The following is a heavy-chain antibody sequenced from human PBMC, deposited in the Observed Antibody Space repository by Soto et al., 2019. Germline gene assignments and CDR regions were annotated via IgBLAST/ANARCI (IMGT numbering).Heavy chain of an antibody. D-gene: IGHD1-26*01. J-gene: IGHJ4*02. CDR3: ARVEISGKFDY. CDR1: GSTFTSYG. Sequence: ASVQVYCTASGSTFTSYGISWVRQAPGQGLEWMGWISAYNGNTNYAQKLQGRVTMTTDTSTSTAYMELRSLRSDDTAVYYCARVEISGKFDYWGQGTLVTVAS. V-gene: IGHV1-18*04. CDR2: ISAYNGNT.